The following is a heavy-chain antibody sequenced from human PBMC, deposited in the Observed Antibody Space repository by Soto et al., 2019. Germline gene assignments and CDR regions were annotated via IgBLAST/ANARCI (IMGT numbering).Heavy chain of an antibody. Sequence: EVQLVESGGGLVQPGGSLRLSCAASGFTVSSNYMSWVRQAPGKGLEWVSVIYSGGSTYYADSVKGRFTISGDNSKNRLYRQMNGLRAEDTAVYYCAAGYCIGGSWYSSWFDPWGQGTLVTVSS. V-gene: IGHV3-66*01. CDR2: IYSGGST. J-gene: IGHJ5*02. D-gene: IGHD2-15*01. CDR1: GFTVSSNY. CDR3: AAGYCIGGSWYSSWFDP.